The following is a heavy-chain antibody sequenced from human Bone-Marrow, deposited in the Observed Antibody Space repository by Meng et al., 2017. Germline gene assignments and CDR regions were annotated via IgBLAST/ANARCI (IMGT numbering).Heavy chain of an antibody. D-gene: IGHD6-13*01. CDR2: IYHSGST. CDR1: GGSISSSNW. V-gene: IGHV4-4*02. Sequence: QVQLQESGPGLVKPSGTLSLTCAVSGGSISSSNWWSLVRQPPGKGLEWIGEIYHSGSTNYNPSLKSRVTISVDKSKNQFSLKLSSVTAADTAVYYCARVSLQATIAAAGVVWFDPWGQGTLVTVSS. J-gene: IGHJ5*02. CDR3: ARVSLQATIAAAGVVWFDP.